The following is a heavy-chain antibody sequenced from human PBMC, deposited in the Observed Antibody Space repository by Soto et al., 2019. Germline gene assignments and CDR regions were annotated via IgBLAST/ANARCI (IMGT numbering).Heavy chain of an antibody. CDR3: ARQPGIAPVDP. CDR2: IYYTGTA. J-gene: IGHJ5*02. CDR1: GGSIGSYY. V-gene: IGHV4-59*08. Sequence: SETLSLTCTVSGGSIGSYYWTWIRQSPGKGLEWIGYIYYTGTANYNPSLKSRVTISVDTSKNQFSLKLSSVTAADTAVYYCARQPGIAPVDPWGQGTLVTVSS. D-gene: IGHD6-13*01.